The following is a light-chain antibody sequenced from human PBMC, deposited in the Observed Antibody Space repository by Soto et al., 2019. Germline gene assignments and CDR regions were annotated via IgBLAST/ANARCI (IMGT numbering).Light chain of an antibody. Sequence: QSVLTQPPSVSAAPGQKVTISCSGNSSNIGKNYVSWFQQFPGTAPKLLIYDNNKRPSGIPDRFSGSNSGTSATLGITGLQTGDEADYYCDTWDSSLSAVVFGGGNKVTVL. V-gene: IGLV1-51*01. CDR3: DTWDSSLSAVV. CDR2: DNN. J-gene: IGLJ2*01. CDR1: SSNIGKNY.